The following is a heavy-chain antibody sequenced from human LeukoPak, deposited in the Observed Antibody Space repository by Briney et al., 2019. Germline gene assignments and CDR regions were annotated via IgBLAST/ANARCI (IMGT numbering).Heavy chain of an antibody. CDR1: GFTFSSAW. D-gene: IGHD2/OR15-2a*01. V-gene: IGHV3-7*01. CDR2: IKQDGSEK. CDR3: ARGGTTFEK. J-gene: IGHJ4*02. Sequence: GGSLRLSCAASGFTFSSAWMSWVRQAPGKGLEWVANIKQDGSEKYYVDSVKGRFTISRDNAKNSLYLQMNSLRADDTAVYYCARGGTTFEKWGQGTLVTVSS.